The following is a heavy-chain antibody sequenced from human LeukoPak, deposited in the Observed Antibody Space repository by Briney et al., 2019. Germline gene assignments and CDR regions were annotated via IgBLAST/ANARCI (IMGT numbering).Heavy chain of an antibody. Sequence: SETLSLTCTVSGGSISSSSYYWGWIRQPPGKGLEWIGSIYYSGSTYYNPPLKSRVTISVDTSKNQFSLKLSSVTAADTAVYYCARHRSDIVVVPAAVDYWGQGTLVTVSS. D-gene: IGHD2-2*01. J-gene: IGHJ4*02. CDR3: ARHRSDIVVVPAAVDY. V-gene: IGHV4-39*01. CDR1: GGSISSSSYY. CDR2: IYYSGST.